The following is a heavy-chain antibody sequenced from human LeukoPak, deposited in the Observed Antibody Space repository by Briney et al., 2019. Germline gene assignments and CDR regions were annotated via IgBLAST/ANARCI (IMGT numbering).Heavy chain of an antibody. Sequence: GASVKVSCKASGYTFTGYYMYWVRQAPGQGLEWMEWINPNSGGTNYAQKFQGRVTMTRDTSISTAYMELSRLRSDDTAVYYCARDRGSSSWYALPETTMDVWGKGTTVTVSS. CDR2: INPNSGGT. CDR3: ARDRGSSSWYALPETTMDV. CDR1: GYTFTGYY. D-gene: IGHD6-13*01. J-gene: IGHJ6*03. V-gene: IGHV1-2*02.